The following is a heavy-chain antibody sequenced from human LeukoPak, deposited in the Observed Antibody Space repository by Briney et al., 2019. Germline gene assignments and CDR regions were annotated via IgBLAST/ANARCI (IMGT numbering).Heavy chain of an antibody. CDR1: GGTFSSYA. CDR2: IIPIFGIA. V-gene: IGHV1-69*04. D-gene: IGHD5-24*01. CDR3: ARDPVEMANPGICSYFDY. Sequence: SVKVSCKASGGTFSSYAISWVRQAPGQGLEWMGTIIPIFGIANYAQKFQDRVTITADKSTSTAYMELSSLRSEDTGVYYCARDPVEMANPGICSYFDYWGQGTLVTVSS. J-gene: IGHJ4*02.